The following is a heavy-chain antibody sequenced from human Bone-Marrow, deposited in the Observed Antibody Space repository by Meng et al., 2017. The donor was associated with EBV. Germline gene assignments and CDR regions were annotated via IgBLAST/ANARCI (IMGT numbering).Heavy chain of an antibody. D-gene: IGHD3-10*01. CDR3: ASESGRGFTPDY. CDR2: LIPMSDAP. J-gene: IGHJ4*02. CDR1: GGPFRSGA. Sequence: QVQWVESGVEVKKPGFSVKVSCKPSGGPFRSGAVSWVRQAPGQGLEWMGGLIPMSDAPHYAQKFQDRVRITADESTSTHYMDLSGLRSEDTAVYYCASESGRGFTPDYWGQGTLVTVSS. V-gene: IGHV1-69*01.